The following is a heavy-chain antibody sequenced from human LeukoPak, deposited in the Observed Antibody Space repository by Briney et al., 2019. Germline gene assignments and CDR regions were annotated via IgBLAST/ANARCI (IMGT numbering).Heavy chain of an antibody. CDR1: SDSISNSAYH. V-gene: IGHV4-39*01. Sequence: PSETLSLTCTVSSDSISNSAYHWGWIRQPPGRGLEWIGTIYYNRGTYYNPSLKSRVTISVDTSKNQFSLKLSSVTAADTAMYYCARRGYSRDETFDIWGQGTVVTVSS. D-gene: IGHD6-13*01. CDR2: IYYNRGT. CDR3: ARRGYSRDETFDI. J-gene: IGHJ3*02.